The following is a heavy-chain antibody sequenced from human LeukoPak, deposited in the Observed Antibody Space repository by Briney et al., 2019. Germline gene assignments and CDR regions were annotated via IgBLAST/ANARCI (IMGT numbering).Heavy chain of an antibody. CDR2: IYYSGST. D-gene: IGHD2-2*01. CDR1: GGSINSYY. V-gene: IGHV4-59*06. J-gene: IGHJ4*02. Sequence: ASETLSLTCTVSGGSINSYYWSWIRQPPGKGLEWIGYIYYSGSTYYNPSLKSRVTISVDTSKNQFSLKLSSVTAADTAVYYCARDLGYCSSTSCRYFDYWGQGTLVTVSS. CDR3: ARDLGYCSSTSCRYFDY.